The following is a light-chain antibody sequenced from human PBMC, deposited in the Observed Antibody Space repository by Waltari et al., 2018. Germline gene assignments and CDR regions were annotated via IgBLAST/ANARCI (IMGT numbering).Light chain of an antibody. CDR3: QTWGTGIQV. CDR2: LRSDGSH. V-gene: IGLV4-69*01. Sequence: QLVLTQSPSASASLGASVKLTCTLSSGHSNFAIAWHQQQPEKGPRYLMKLRSDGSHSKGDGIPDRFSGSSSGAERYLTCSSLQSEDEADYYCQTWGTGIQVFGGGTKLTVL. CDR1: SGHSNFA. J-gene: IGLJ2*01.